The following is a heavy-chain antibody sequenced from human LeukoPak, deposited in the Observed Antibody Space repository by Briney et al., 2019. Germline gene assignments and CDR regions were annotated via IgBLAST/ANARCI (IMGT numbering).Heavy chain of an antibody. J-gene: IGHJ3*02. CDR2: IYYSGST. Sequence: SETLSLTCTVSGGSISSYYWSWIRQPPGKGLEWIGYIYYSGSTNYNPSLKSRVTISVDTSKNQLSLKLSSLTAADTAVYYCPRHVPRSWADNAFDIWGQGTMVTVSS. CDR3: PRHVPRSWADNAFDI. V-gene: IGHV4-59*08. D-gene: IGHD6-13*01. CDR1: GGSISSYY.